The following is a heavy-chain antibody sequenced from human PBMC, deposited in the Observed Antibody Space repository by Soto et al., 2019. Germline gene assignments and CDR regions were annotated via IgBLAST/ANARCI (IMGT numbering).Heavy chain of an antibody. Sequence: QVQLVQSGAEVKKPGASVKVSCKASGYTFTSYAMHWVRQAPGQRLEWMGWINAGNGNTKYSQKFQGRVTITRDTSASTAYMELSSLRSEDTAVYYCARGRVWFGELFVFGYWGQGTLVTVSS. CDR2: INAGNGNT. CDR1: GYTFTSYA. D-gene: IGHD3-10*01. J-gene: IGHJ4*02. CDR3: ARGRVWFGELFVFGY. V-gene: IGHV1-3*01.